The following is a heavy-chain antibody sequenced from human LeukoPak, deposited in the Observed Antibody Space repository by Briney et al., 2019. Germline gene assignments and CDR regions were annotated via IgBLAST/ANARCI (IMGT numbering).Heavy chain of an antibody. CDR1: GYTFTGYY. CDR3: ASLGYCSSTSCQTDYYYYGMDV. V-gene: IGHV1-2*06. D-gene: IGHD2-2*01. J-gene: IGHJ6*02. CDR2: INPNSGGT. Sequence: ASVTVSCKASGYTFTGYYMHWVREAPEQVLEWMGRINPNSGGTNYAQKFQGRVTMTRDTSISTAYMELSRLRSDDTAVYYCASLGYCSSTSCQTDYYYYGMDVWGQGTTVTVSS.